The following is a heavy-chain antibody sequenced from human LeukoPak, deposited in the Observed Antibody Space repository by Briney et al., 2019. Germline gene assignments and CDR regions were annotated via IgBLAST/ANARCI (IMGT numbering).Heavy chain of an antibody. D-gene: IGHD3-10*01. CDR2: IFYSGSP. CDR1: GGSISSYY. V-gene: IGHV4-59*01. Sequence: SETLSLTCTVSGGSISSYYWSWIRQSPGKGLEWIANIFYSGSPNYNPSLKSRVTISVDTSKNQFSLKLSSVTAADTAVYYCARLGIYGSGRDYFDYWGQGTLVTVSS. CDR3: ARLGIYGSGRDYFDY. J-gene: IGHJ4*02.